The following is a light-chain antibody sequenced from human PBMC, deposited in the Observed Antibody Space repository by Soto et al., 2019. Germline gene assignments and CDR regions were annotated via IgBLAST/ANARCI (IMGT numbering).Light chain of an antibody. V-gene: IGKV1-12*01. CDR1: QGISSW. CDR3: QQANSVFWT. Sequence: DIQMTQSTSSVSESVGDRVTITCRASQGISSWLAWYQQKPGKAPKLLIYAASSLQSAVPSRYSGNGSGTAVPLTVSSLQHADFATYYCQQANSVFWTFGHGTKVEIK. CDR2: AAS. J-gene: IGKJ1*01.